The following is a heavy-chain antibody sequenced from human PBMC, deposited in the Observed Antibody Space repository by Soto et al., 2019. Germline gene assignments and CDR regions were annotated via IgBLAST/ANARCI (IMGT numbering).Heavy chain of an antibody. J-gene: IGHJ4*02. CDR2: TNGDGRST. V-gene: IGHV3-74*01. CDR1: GFAFSSSW. Sequence: PGGSLRLSCEASGFAFSSSWMTWVRQAPGNGLMWVSRTNGDGRSTTYADSVQGRFTISRDNAKNTLYLQMTSLRADDTAVYYCVRGEGYVMNFWGQGTLVTVSS. CDR3: VRGEGYVMNF. D-gene: IGHD5-12*01.